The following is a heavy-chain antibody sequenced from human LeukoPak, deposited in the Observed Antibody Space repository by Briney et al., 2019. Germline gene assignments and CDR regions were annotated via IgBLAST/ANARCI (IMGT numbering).Heavy chain of an antibody. J-gene: IGHJ4*02. D-gene: IGHD6-13*01. Sequence: PSQTLSLTCTVSGGSISSGSYYWSWIRQPAGKGLEWIGRIYTSGSTNYNPSLKSRVTISVDTSKNQFSLKLGSVTAADTAVYYCAREIAAAGTVGYDYWGQGTLVTVSS. CDR1: GGSISSGSYY. V-gene: IGHV4-61*02. CDR2: IYTSGST. CDR3: AREIAAAGTVGYDY.